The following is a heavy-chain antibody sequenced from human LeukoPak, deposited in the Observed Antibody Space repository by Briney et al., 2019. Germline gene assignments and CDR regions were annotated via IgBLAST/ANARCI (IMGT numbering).Heavy chain of an antibody. D-gene: IGHD3-10*01. V-gene: IGHV5-51*01. J-gene: IGHJ4*02. CDR3: ARHEFSVSGSYYMAY. CDR2: IYPADSDT. Sequence: GESLKISCQGSGYTFSSYWIGWVRQMPGKGLEWMGIIYPADSDTKYGPSFEGQVTISGDKSISTAYLQWSSLKASDTAMYYCARHEFSVSGSYYMAYWGQGTLVTVSS. CDR1: GYTFSSYW.